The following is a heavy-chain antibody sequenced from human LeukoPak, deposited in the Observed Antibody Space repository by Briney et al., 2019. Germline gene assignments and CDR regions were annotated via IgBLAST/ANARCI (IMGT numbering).Heavy chain of an antibody. V-gene: IGHV1-46*01. J-gene: IGHJ5*02. D-gene: IGHD1-26*01. CDR1: GYTFTSYY. CDR2: INPTGGST. CDR3: ARDNSVGDNAWWFDP. Sequence: ASVEVSCKASGYTFTSYYMHWVRQAPGQGLEWMGLINPTGGSTGYAQKFQGGVTMTRDMSTSTDYMELSSLRSEDTAIYYCARDNSVGDNAWWFDPWGQGTLVTVSS.